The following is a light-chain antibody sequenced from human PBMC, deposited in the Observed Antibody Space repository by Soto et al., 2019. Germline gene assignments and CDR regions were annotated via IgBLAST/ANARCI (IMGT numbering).Light chain of an antibody. V-gene: IGLV2-14*01. CDR2: DVS. Sequence: QSALTQPASVSGSPRQSITISCTGTSSDVGAYNYVSWYRQHPDKVPKLMIYDVSNRPSGVSNRFSGSKSGNTASLTISGLQAEDEADYYCSSYTSSSTWVFGGGTQLTVL. CDR3: SSYTSSSTWV. CDR1: SSDVGAYNY. J-gene: IGLJ3*02.